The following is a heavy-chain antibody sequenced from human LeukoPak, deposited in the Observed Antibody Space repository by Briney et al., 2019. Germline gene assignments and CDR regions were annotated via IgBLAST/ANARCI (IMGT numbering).Heavy chain of an antibody. J-gene: IGHJ4*02. CDR3: ARESHYYDSSGYYSYFDN. CDR1: GGSISSYY. Sequence: SETLSLTCTVSGGSISSYYWSWIRQPPGKGLEWIGYIYYSGSTNYNPSLKSRVTRSVDTSKNQFSLNLSSATAADTAVYYCARESHYYDSSGYYSYFDNWGQGILVTVSS. V-gene: IGHV4-59*12. D-gene: IGHD3-22*01. CDR2: IYYSGST.